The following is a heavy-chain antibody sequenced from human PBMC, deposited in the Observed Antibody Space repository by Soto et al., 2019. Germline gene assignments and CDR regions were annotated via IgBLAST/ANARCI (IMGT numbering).Heavy chain of an antibody. CDR1: GGSISSYY. D-gene: IGHD3-3*01. Sequence: SETLSLTCTVSGGSISSYYWSWIRQPPGKGLEWIGYIYYSGSTNYNPSLKSRVTISVDTSKNQFSLKLSSVTAADTAVYYCARGWYYDFWSGYYTGAGYYYYYMDVWGKGTTVTVSS. V-gene: IGHV4-59*08. CDR3: ARGWYYDFWSGYYTGAGYYYYYMDV. CDR2: IYYSGST. J-gene: IGHJ6*03.